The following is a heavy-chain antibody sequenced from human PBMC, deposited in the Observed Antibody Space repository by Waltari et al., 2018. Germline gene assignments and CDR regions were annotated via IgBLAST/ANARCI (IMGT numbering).Heavy chain of an antibody. J-gene: IGHJ3*02. D-gene: IGHD3-10*01. V-gene: IGHV1-24*01. CDR3: ATDRPITMVRGVIDAFDI. CDR1: GYTLTELS. CDR2: FDPEDGET. Sequence: QVQLVQSGAEVKKPGASVKVSCKVSGYTLTELSMHWVRQAPGKGLEWMGGFDPEDGETIYAQKFQGRGTMTEDTSTDTAYMELSSLRSEDTAVYYCATDRPITMVRGVIDAFDIWGQGTMVTVSS.